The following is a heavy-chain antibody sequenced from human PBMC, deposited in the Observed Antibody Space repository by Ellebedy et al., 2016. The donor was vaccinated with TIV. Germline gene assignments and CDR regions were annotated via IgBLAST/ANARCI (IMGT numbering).Heavy chain of an antibody. D-gene: IGHD3-16*01. Sequence: GGSLRLXXKASGYSFIHYWISWVRQMPGKGLEWMTRIDPSDPYRKYSPSFQGRVTISADNSITTAYLHWDSLKASDTAMYYCVRHELGSNAAFDYWGQGTQVTVSS. CDR1: GYSFIHYW. CDR3: VRHELGSNAAFDY. V-gene: IGHV5-10-1*01. CDR2: IDPSDPYR. J-gene: IGHJ4*02.